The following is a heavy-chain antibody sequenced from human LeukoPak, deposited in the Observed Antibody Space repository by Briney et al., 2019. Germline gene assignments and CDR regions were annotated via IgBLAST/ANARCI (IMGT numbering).Heavy chain of an antibody. Sequence: GGSLRLSFAASGFTFSTYSMNWVRQAPGKGLEWVSSISSTSSYIYYADSVKGRFTISRDNAQKSLYLQMNSLRAEDTAVYYCGRVGYSSGWYFDYWGQGTLVTVSS. CDR3: GRVGYSSGWYFDY. V-gene: IGHV3-21*01. CDR2: ISSTSSYI. D-gene: IGHD6-19*01. CDR1: GFTFSTYS. J-gene: IGHJ4*02.